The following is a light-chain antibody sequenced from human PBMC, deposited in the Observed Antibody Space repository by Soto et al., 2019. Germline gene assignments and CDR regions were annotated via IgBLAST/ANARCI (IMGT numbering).Light chain of an antibody. CDR2: AAS. J-gene: IGKJ3*01. V-gene: IGKV1-27*01. CDR3: QKYSSVPV. Sequence: IQMTQSTTSLAAYVGDRVTITCRASQDIRNFVAWYQQKPGKAPKLLIYAASTLQSGVPSRFSGSGSGTDFTLTINSLQPEDVATYSCQKYSSVPVFGPGTKVEIK. CDR1: QDIRNF.